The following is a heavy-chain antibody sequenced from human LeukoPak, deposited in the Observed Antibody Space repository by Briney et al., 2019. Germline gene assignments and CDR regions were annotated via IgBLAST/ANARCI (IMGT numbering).Heavy chain of an antibody. CDR3: ARTGEADFWSAYHFYYYYYMDV. J-gene: IGHJ6*03. CDR1: GFTFNKYS. V-gene: IGHV3-21*06. D-gene: IGHD3-3*01. CDR2: IITSSSYI. Sequence: GGSLRLSCAASGFTFNKYSMNWVRQAPGKGLEWVSSIITSSSYIYYADPVKGRFTISRDNAKNSLYPQMNSLRAEDTAVYYCARTGEADFWSAYHFYYYYYMDVWGKGTTVTVSS.